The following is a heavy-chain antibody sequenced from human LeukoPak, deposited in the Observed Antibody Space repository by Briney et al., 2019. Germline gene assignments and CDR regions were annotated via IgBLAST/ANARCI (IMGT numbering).Heavy chain of an antibody. J-gene: IGHJ3*02. D-gene: IGHD6-13*01. CDR1: GFTFSSYA. CDR2: ISGSGGST. Sequence: PGGSLRLSCTASGFTFSSYAMSWVRQAPGKGLEWVSAISGSGGSTYYADSVKGRFTISRDNSKNTLYLQMNSLRAEDTAVYYCAKDPVIAVAYIDIWGQGTMVTVSS. CDR3: AKDPVIAVAYIDI. V-gene: IGHV3-23*01.